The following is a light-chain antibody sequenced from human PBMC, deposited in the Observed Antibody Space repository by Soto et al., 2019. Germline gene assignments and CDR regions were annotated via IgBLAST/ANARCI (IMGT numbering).Light chain of an antibody. J-gene: IGKJ5*01. V-gene: IGKV1-27*01. Sequence: DIQMTQSPSSLSASVGDRVTITCRASPGIINYLAWYQQKPGKVPKLLIYAASTLQSGVPSRFSGSGSGTEFILTISSLQPEDVANYYCQKYNSAPLTFGQGTRLEIK. CDR2: AAS. CDR1: PGIINY. CDR3: QKYNSAPLT.